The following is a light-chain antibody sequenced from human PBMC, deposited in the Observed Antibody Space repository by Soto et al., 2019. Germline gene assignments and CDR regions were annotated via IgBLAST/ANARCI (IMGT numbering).Light chain of an antibody. CDR2: DVS. CDR3: SSYTTSSLYV. V-gene: IGLV2-14*01. J-gene: IGLJ1*01. CDR1: NSDVGGYSY. Sequence: QSVLTQPASVSGSPGQSITISCSGTNSDVGGYSYVSWYQQHPGKAPRLMIYDVSYRPSGISNRFSGSKSDNTASLTISGLQAEDEADYYCSSYTTSSLYVFGTGTKVTVL.